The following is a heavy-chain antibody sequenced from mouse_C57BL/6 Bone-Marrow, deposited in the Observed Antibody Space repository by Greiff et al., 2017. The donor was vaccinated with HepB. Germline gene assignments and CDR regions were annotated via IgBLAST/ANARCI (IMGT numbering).Heavy chain of an antibody. CDR2: IDPNSGGN. V-gene: IGHV1-72*01. Sequence: QVQLQQPGAELVKPGASVKLSCKASGYTFTSYWMHWVKQRPGRGLEWIGRIDPNSGGNKYNERFKSKATLTVDKPSSTAYMQLSSLTSEDSAVYYCARRLLKVFGYAMDYWGQGTSVTVSS. CDR3: ARRLLKVFGYAMDY. D-gene: IGHD2-13*01. J-gene: IGHJ4*01. CDR1: GYTFTSYW.